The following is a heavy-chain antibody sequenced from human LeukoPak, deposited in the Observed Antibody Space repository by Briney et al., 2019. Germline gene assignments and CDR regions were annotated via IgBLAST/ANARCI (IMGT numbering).Heavy chain of an antibody. V-gene: IGHV3-53*01. Sequence: GGSLRLSCAASGFTVSSNYMSWVRQAPGKGLEWVSVIYSGGTTDYADSVKGRFTISRDSAKNSLYLQINSPRAEDTAVYYCARSSYSSSSSVWGQGTMVTVSS. CDR1: GFTVSSNY. D-gene: IGHD6-6*01. CDR3: ARSSYSSSSSV. CDR2: IYSGGTT. J-gene: IGHJ3*01.